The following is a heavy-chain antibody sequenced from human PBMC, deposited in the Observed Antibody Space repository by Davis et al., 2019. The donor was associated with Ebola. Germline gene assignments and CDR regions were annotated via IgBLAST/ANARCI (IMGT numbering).Heavy chain of an antibody. CDR2: ISYDGSNK. D-gene: IGHD5-18*01. CDR3: ARSTAMVN. CDR1: GFTFSSYA. Sequence: GGSLRLSCAASGFTFSSYAMHWVRQAPGKGLEWVAVISYDGSNKYYADSVKGRFTISRDNSKNTLYLQMNSLRAEDTAVYYCARSTAMVNWGQGTLVTVSS. V-gene: IGHV3-30*04. J-gene: IGHJ4*02.